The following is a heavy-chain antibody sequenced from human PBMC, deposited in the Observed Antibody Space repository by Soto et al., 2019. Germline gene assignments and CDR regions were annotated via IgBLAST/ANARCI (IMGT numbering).Heavy chain of an antibody. CDR1: GYTFSSYG. J-gene: IGHJ5*02. CDR3: ARDRGYNWNYGWFDP. CDR2: ISAYNGNT. Sequence: QVQLVQSGAEVKKPGASVKVSCKASGYTFSSYGISWVRQAPGQGLEWMGRISAYNGNTNYAQKLQGRVTMTTDTSTSTAYMELRSMRSDDTAVYYCARDRGYNWNYGWFDPWGQGTLVTVSS. D-gene: IGHD1-7*01. V-gene: IGHV1-18*01.